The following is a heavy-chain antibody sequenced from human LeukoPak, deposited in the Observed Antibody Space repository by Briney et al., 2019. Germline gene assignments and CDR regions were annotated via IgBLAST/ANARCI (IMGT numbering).Heavy chain of an antibody. Sequence: SETLSLTCTVSGGSISGYYWSWIRQPPGKGLEWIGEINHSGSTNYNPSLKSRVTISVDTSKNQFSLKPSSVTAAETAVYYCARSIEPHYGSGFFDYWGQGTLVTVSS. D-gene: IGHD3-10*01. V-gene: IGHV4-34*01. CDR1: GGSISGYY. J-gene: IGHJ4*02. CDR2: INHSGST. CDR3: ARSIEPHYGSGFFDY.